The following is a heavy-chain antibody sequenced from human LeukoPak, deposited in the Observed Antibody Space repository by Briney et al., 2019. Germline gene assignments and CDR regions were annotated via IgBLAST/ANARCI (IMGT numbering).Heavy chain of an antibody. CDR3: ARDRYYYDSSGYPYFDY. CDR1: GFIFNNYW. J-gene: IGHJ4*02. V-gene: IGHV3-7*01. Sequence: TGGSLRLSCVASGFIFNNYWMSWVRQVPGKGLEWVANMKQDVREKYLVDSVKGRFTISRDNAKNSVYLQMNSLTAEDTAVYYCARDRYYYDSSGYPYFDYWGQGTLVTVSS. D-gene: IGHD3-22*01. CDR2: MKQDVREK.